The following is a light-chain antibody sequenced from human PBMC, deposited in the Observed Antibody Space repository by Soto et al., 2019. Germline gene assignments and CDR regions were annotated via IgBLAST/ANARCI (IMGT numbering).Light chain of an antibody. Sequence: DIPMTQSPSSLSASVGDRVTITCRASQSISRYLNWYQQKPGKAPKLLIYAASSLPSGVPSRFSGSGSGTEFTLTISSLQPEDFATYYCQQSYNTPLYTFGQGTKLEIK. CDR2: AAS. CDR1: QSISRY. V-gene: IGKV1-39*01. CDR3: QQSYNTPLYT. J-gene: IGKJ2*01.